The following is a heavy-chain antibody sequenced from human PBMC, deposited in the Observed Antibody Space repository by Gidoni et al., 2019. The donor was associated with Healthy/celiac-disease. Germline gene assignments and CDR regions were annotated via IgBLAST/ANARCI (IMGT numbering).Heavy chain of an antibody. CDR2: IFYSEST. J-gene: IGHJ6*03. CDR1: GGSTSSGAYY. Sequence: QVQLQESGPGLAMPSQTLSLTCTVSGGSTSSGAYYWSWIRQPPGKGLEWIGYIFYSESTYYNPSLKSRVTIAVDTSKNQFSLKLSSVTAADTAVYYCARERYDESSGSYYYYMDVWGKGTTVTVSS. V-gene: IGHV4-30-4*01. CDR3: ARERYDESSGSYYYYMDV. D-gene: IGHD3-22*01.